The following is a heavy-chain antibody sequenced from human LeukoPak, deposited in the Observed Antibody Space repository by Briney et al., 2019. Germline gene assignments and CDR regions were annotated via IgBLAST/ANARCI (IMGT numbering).Heavy chain of an antibody. CDR1: EFTFSSYA. J-gene: IGHJ6*03. Sequence: GGSLRLSCAASEFTFSSYAMHWVRQAPGKGLEWVSSISSTGGTTYYADSVKGRFTISRDNSKNTLYLQMNSLRAEDTAIYYCAKNGDRGAYCTGGTCYPYFYYYMDVWGKGTTVTI. D-gene: IGHD2-15*01. CDR2: ISSTGGTT. CDR3: AKNGDRGAYCTGGTCYPYFYYYMDV. V-gene: IGHV3-23*01.